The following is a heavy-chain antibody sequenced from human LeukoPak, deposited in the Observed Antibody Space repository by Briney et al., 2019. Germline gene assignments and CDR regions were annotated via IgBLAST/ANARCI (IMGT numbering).Heavy chain of an antibody. CDR1: GFTFSRYW. J-gene: IGHJ3*02. CDR3: ARDPKINRVPLAFVLAAGRSKDAFDI. V-gene: IGHV3-7*03. Sequence: PGGSLRLSCAASGFTFSRYWMSWVRQAPGKGLEWVANIKQDGSEKYYVDSVKGRFTISRDNAKNSLYLQMNSLRAEDTAVYYCARDPKINRVPLAFVLAAGRSKDAFDIWGQGTMVTVSS. D-gene: IGHD6-13*01. CDR2: IKQDGSEK.